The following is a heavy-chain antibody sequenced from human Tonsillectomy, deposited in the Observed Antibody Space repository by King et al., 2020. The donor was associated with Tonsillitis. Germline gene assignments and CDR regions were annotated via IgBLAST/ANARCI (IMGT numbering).Heavy chain of an antibody. V-gene: IGHV4-38-2*02. CDR2: IYHSGST. CDR1: GFSISSGYY. Sequence: VQLQESGPGLVKPSETLSISCTVSGFSISSGYYWGWIRQPPGKGLEWIGSIYHSGSTYYNPSLRGRLTISLETSKNQFSLKLSSVTAADTAVYYCASSNDYSSAASDYWGQGTMVTVSS. J-gene: IGHJ4*02. CDR3: ASSNDYSSAASDY. D-gene: IGHD4-11*01.